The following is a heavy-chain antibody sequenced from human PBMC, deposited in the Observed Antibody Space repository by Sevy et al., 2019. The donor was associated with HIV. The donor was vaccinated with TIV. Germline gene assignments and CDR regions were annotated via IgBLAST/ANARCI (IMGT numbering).Heavy chain of an antibody. CDR3: ARRHGDY. J-gene: IGHJ4*02. Sequence: SETLSLTCTVSGGSISSYHWSWIRQPPGKGLEWIGYIYYSGSTNYNPSLKSRVTISVDTSKNQFSLKLSSVTAADTAVYYCARRHGDYWGQGTLVTVSS. V-gene: IGHV4-59*13. CDR1: GGSISSYH. CDR2: IYYSGST.